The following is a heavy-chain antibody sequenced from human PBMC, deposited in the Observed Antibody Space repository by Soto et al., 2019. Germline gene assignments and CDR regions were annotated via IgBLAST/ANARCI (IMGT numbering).Heavy chain of an antibody. CDR2: ISSSSSYI. J-gene: IGHJ3*02. D-gene: IGHD2-2*01. Sequence: GGSLRLSCAASGFTFSSYSMNWVRQAPGKGLEWVSSISSSSSYIYYADSVKGRFTISRDNAKNSLYLQMNSLRAEDTAVYYWARDIVVVPAAEHDAFDIWGQGTMVTVSS. CDR3: ARDIVVVPAAEHDAFDI. CDR1: GFTFSSYS. V-gene: IGHV3-21*01.